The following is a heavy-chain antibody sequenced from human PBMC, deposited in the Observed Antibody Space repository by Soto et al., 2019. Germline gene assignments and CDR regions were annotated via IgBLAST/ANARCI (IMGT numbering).Heavy chain of an antibody. D-gene: IGHD3-3*01. V-gene: IGHV5-51*01. CDR2: IYPGDSDT. J-gene: IGHJ4*02. CDR1: GYSFTSHW. CDR3: ARQEEWLNEFDY. Sequence: GESLNLSCKGSGYSFTSHWIGWVRQMPGKGLEWMGIIYPGDSDTRYSPSLQGQVTISADKSISTAYLQWSSLKASDTAMYYCARQEEWLNEFDYWGQGTLVTVSS.